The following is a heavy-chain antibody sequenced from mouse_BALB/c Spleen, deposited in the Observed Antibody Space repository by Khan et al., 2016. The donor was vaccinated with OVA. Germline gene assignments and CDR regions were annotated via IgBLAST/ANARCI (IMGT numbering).Heavy chain of an antibody. V-gene: IGHV5-4*02. CDR2: ISDGGSYT. J-gene: IGHJ3*01. Sequence: EVELVESGGGLVKPGGSLKLSCAASGFTFSDYYMYWVRQTPEKRLEWVANISDGGSYTDYLDSVKGRFTIYRDDAKNNLYLQMNSLKSEDTAMYYCARGFYGNPFAYWGQGTLVTVSA. D-gene: IGHD2-1*01. CDR3: ARGFYGNPFAY. CDR1: GFTFSDYY.